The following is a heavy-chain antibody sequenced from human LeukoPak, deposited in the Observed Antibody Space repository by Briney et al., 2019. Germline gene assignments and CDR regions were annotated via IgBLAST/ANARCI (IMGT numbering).Heavy chain of an antibody. D-gene: IGHD4-17*01. Sequence: PSETLSLTCTVSGGSISSSSYYWGWIRQPPGKGLEWIGGIYYSGSTYYNPSLKSRVTMSVDTSKNQFSLKLSSVTAADTAVYYCARDSYGDSYAIDYWGQGTLVTVSS. CDR3: ARDSYGDSYAIDY. J-gene: IGHJ4*02. V-gene: IGHV4-39*07. CDR1: GGSISSSSYY. CDR2: IYYSGST.